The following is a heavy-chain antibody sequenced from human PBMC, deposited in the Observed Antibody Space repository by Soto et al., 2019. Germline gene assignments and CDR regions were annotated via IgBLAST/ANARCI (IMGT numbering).Heavy chain of an antibody. D-gene: IGHD3-16*01. J-gene: IGHJ4*02. V-gene: IGHV3-11*05. CDR3: AKTRVADACYDFDH. CDR2: ISGWSSYT. Sequence: QVQLVESGGGLVKPGGSLRLSCAASGFSFGDSYMSRLRHSAGKGREWLSYISGWSSYTKYAESGKGRFTIYRANARSSQFLQGNGLRDNDTAIYYCAKTRVADACYDFDHRGPGPMVTVCS. CDR1: GFSFGDSY.